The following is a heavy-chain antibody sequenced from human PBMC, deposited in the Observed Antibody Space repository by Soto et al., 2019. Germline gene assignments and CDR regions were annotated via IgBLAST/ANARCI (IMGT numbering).Heavy chain of an antibody. CDR2: IYYSGRT. V-gene: IGHV4-59*08. D-gene: IGHD3-16*02. CDR1: GGSISDYY. J-gene: IGHJ5*02. Sequence: PSETLSLTCTVSGGSISDYYWSWIRQPPGKGLEWIGYIYYSGRTNYNPSLKSRVTILVDTSKNQLSLKLSSVTAADTAVYYCAQTHYDYIWGSYRPKWFDPWGQGTLVTVSS. CDR3: AQTHYDYIWGSYRPKWFDP.